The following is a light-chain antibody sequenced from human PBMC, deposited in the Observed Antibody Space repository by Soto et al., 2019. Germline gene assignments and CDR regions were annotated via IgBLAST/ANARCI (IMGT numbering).Light chain of an antibody. CDR1: SSDIGGYNF. CDR3: KSYGGRMIV. Sequence: QSALTQPPSASGSLGQSVTISCTGTSSDIGGYNFVSWYQQHPGKAPKLMIYDVTMRPSGVPDRFSASKSGNTASLTVSGLQAEDEADYYCKSYGGRMIVFGTGTKLTVL. CDR2: DVT. J-gene: IGLJ1*01. V-gene: IGLV2-8*01.